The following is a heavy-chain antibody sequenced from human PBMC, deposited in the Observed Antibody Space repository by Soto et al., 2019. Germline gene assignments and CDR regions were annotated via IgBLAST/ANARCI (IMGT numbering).Heavy chain of an antibody. J-gene: IGHJ1*01. D-gene: IGHD6-19*01. V-gene: IGHV3-9*01. Sequence: EVQLVESGGGLVQPGRSLRLSCAASGFTFDDYAMHWVRQAPGKGLEWVSGISWNSGSIGYADSVKGRFTISRDNAKNSLYLQMNSLRAEDTALYYCAKGYSIAVAGMYFQHWVQGTLVTVSS. CDR2: ISWNSGSI. CDR1: GFTFDDYA. CDR3: AKGYSIAVAGMYFQH.